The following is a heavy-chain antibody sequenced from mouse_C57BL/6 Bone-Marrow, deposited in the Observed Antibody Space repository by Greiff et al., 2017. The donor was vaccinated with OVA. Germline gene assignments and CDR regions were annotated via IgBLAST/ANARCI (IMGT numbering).Heavy chain of an antibody. Sequence: QVQLQQPGAELVMPGASVKLSCKASGYTFTSYWMHWVKQRPGQGLEWIGEIDPSDSYTNYNQKFKGKSTLTVDKSSSTAYMQLSSLTSEDSAVYYCASRITTVLDYWDQGTTLTVSS. CDR2: IDPSDSYT. CDR1: GYTFTSYW. J-gene: IGHJ2*01. V-gene: IGHV1-69*01. CDR3: ASRITTVLDY. D-gene: IGHD1-1*01.